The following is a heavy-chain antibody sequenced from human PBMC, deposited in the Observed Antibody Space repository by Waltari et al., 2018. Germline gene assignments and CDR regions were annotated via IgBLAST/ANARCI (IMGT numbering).Heavy chain of an antibody. V-gene: IGHV4-38-2*01. CDR1: GYSISSGYY. Sequence: QVQLQESGPGLVKPSETLSLTCAVSGYSISSGYYWGWIRQPPGKGLEWIGSIYHSGSTYYNPSRKSRVTISVDTSKNQFSLKLSSVTAADTAVYYCARGSEGSYDFWSGYRVPRYYYYGMDVWGQGTTVTVSS. CDR2: IYHSGST. CDR3: ARGSEGSYDFWSGYRVPRYYYYGMDV. J-gene: IGHJ6*02. D-gene: IGHD3-3*01.